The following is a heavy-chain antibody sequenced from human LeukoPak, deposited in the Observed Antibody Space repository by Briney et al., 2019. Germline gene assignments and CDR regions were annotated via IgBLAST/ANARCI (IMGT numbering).Heavy chain of an antibody. CDR1: GGSISSYY. D-gene: IGHD3-3*01. J-gene: IGHJ4*02. Sequence: PSETLSLTCTVSGGSISSYYWSWIRQPPGKGLEWIGYIYYSGSTNYNPSLKSRVTISVDTSKNQFSLKLSSVTAADTAVFYCARVWSGPNDYWGQETLVTVSS. CDR2: IYYSGST. V-gene: IGHV4-59*01. CDR3: ARVWSGPNDY.